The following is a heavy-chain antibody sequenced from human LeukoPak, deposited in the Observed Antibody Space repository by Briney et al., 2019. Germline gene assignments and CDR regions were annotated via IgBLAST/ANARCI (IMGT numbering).Heavy chain of an antibody. CDR3: ARGFQPAAAGDY. V-gene: IGHV1-69*13. CDR1: GGTFSSFA. D-gene: IGHD6-13*01. Sequence: GASVKVSCKASGGTFSSFAISWVRQAPGQGLEWMGGIIPIFGTANYAQKFQGRVTITADESTSTAYMELSSLRSEDTAVYYCARGFQPAAAGDYWGQGTLVTVSS. CDR2: IIPIFGTA. J-gene: IGHJ4*02.